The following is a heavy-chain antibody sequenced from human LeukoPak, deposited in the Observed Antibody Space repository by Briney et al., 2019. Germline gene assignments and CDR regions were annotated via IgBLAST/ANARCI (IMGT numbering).Heavy chain of an antibody. CDR3: ARIRNWNDYFV. CDR1: GFAFCSYW. CDR2: IHQDGSEK. D-gene: IGHD1-1*01. Sequence: PGGSVSLLCAASGFAFCSYWMSWVRQAPGQGLEWVANIHQDGSEKYYVDSVKGRFTISRDNAKNSLNLQMNSLRAEDTAVYYCARIRNWNDYFVWGQGTLVTVSS. V-gene: IGHV3-7*01. J-gene: IGHJ4*02.